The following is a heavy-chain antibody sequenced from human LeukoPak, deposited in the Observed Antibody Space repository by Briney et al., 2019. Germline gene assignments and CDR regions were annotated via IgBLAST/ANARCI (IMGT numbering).Heavy chain of an antibody. J-gene: IGHJ4*02. CDR2: INSDGIST. CDR3: ARDLNGHYLNY. V-gene: IGHV3-74*01. D-gene: IGHD2-8*01. CDR1: GFTFSSYW. Sequence: RGSLRLSCAASGFTFSSYWMHWVRQAPGKGLVWVSRINSDGISTSYADSVKGRFTISRDNAKNTLYVQMNSLRAEDTAVYYCARDLNGHYLNYWGQGTLVTVSS.